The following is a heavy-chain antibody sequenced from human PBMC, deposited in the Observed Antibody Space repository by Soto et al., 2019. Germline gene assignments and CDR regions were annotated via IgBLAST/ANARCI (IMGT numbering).Heavy chain of an antibody. V-gene: IGHV3-15*07. D-gene: IGHD3-9*01. CDR2: IKSKTDGGTT. Sequence: EVQLVESGGGLVKPGGSLRLSCAASGFTFSNAWMNWVRQAPGKGLEWVGRIKSKTDGGTTDYAAPVKGRFTISRDDSKNTLYLQMNSLKTEDTAVYYCTTESRYFDWLLLDTAMGYFDYWGQGTLVTVSS. CDR1: GFTFSNAW. CDR3: TTESRYFDWLLLDTAMGYFDY. J-gene: IGHJ4*02.